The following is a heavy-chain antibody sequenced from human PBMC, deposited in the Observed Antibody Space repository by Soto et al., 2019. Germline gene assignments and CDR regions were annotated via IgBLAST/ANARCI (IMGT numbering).Heavy chain of an antibody. CDR1: GFTFSSYT. V-gene: IGHV3-23*01. D-gene: IGHD3-10*01. CDR2: IRASGSDT. CDR3: AKRGDYYYYGMNV. J-gene: IGHJ6*02. Sequence: GWSLRLSCAASGFTFSSYTLSWVRQAPGKGLEWVSAIRASGSDTFYADSVKGRFTISRDNSKNTLYLQMNSLRAEDTAIYYCAKRGDYYYYGMNVWVQGTTVSVSS.